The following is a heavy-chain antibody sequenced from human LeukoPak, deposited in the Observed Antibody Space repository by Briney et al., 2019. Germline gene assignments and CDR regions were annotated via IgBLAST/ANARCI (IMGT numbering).Heavy chain of an antibody. Sequence: GGSLRLSCAASGFAFTDYAVSWVRQAPGKGLEWVSAITDSGGATYYADSVKGRFTISRDNSKNTLYLQMNSLRGDDTAIYYCAKAYTRSWYAAFDIWGQGTMVTISS. V-gene: IGHV3-23*01. D-gene: IGHD6-13*01. CDR3: AKAYTRSWYAAFDI. CDR1: GFAFTDYA. CDR2: ITDSGGAT. J-gene: IGHJ3*02.